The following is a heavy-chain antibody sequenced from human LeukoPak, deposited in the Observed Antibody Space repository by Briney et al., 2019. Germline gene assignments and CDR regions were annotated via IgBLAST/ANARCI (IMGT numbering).Heavy chain of an antibody. CDR3: TTGPGPISPLDV. J-gene: IGHJ6*04. Sequence: GGSLRLSCAASGFTFSNYGMHWVRQAPGKGLEWVAFIRFDGSNKYYADSVKGRFAISRDTSKNTLYLQMNSLKTEDTAVYYCTTGPGPISPLDVWGKGTTVTVSS. CDR2: IRFDGSNK. V-gene: IGHV3-30*02. CDR1: GFTFSNYG. D-gene: IGHD3-9*01.